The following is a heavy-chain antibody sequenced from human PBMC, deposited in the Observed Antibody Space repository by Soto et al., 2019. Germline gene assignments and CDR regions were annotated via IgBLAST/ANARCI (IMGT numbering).Heavy chain of an antibody. V-gene: IGHV3-23*01. J-gene: IGHJ4*02. Sequence: EVQLLESGGGLVQPGGSLRLSCAASGFTFSSYAMSWVRQAPGKGLEWVSAISGTGGTTYYADSGKGRFNISRDNSRNTRHLQMNSLRAEDTAIYYCAKFFVETGGSSGWPWSFHFWGQGTLVTVSS. CDR3: AKFFVETGGSSGWPWSFHF. D-gene: IGHD6-25*01. CDR1: GFTFSSYA. CDR2: ISGTGGTT.